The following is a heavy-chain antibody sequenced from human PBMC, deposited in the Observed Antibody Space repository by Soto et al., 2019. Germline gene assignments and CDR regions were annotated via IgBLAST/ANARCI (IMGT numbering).Heavy chain of an antibody. CDR3: AREAGYSSGWYPY. V-gene: IGHV1-69*13. D-gene: IGHD6-19*01. J-gene: IGHJ4*02. CDR2: IIPIFGTA. CDR1: GGTFSSYA. Sequence: ASVKVSCKASGGTFSSYAISWVRQAPGQGLEWMGGIIPIFGTANYAQKFQGRVTITADESTSTAYMELSSLRSEDTAVYYCAREAGYSSGWYPYWGQGTPVTVSS.